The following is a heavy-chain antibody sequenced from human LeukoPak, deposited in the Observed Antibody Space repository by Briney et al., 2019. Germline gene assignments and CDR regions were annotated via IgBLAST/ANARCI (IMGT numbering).Heavy chain of an antibody. CDR3: VKVLSDSTTWRAPFDY. J-gene: IGHJ4*02. V-gene: IGHV3-64D*09. Sequence: QAGGSLRLSCAASGLTFSSYGMHWVRQAPGKGLEYVSGISSNGISTYYADSVKGRFTISRDNSKNTLYLQMSSLRPEDTAVYYCVKVLSDSTTWRAPFDYWGQGTLVTVSS. CDR1: GLTFSSYG. D-gene: IGHD6-13*01. CDR2: ISSNGIST.